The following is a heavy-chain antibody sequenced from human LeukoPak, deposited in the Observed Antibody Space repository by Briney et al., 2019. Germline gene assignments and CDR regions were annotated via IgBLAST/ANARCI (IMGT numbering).Heavy chain of an antibody. V-gene: IGHV1-18*01. CDR3: ARGGYNTY. Sequence: GASVKVSCKASGYTFTSFGISWVRQAPGQGLECLGWISPNNGNTNNAQKLQGRVTMTTDTSTSTAYMELRSLRSDDTAVYYCARGGYNTYWGQGTLVTVSS. CDR2: ISPNNGNT. CDR1: GYTFTSFG. D-gene: IGHD1-14*01. J-gene: IGHJ4*02.